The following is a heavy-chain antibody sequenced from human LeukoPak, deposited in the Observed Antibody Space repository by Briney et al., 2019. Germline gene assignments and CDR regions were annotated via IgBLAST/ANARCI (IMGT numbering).Heavy chain of an antibody. D-gene: IGHD6-13*01. CDR3: ARLGAAPGPPHYFYYGMDV. Sequence: SETLSLTCSVSGGSISSRSYYWGWVRQPPGKGLEWIGSTYYTGSTYYNPSLRRRVSISGDTSKNQVSLKVNSVTAADTAVYYCARLGAAPGPPHYFYYGMDVWGQGTTVTVS. J-gene: IGHJ6*02. V-gene: IGHV4-39*01. CDR1: GGSISSRSYY. CDR2: TYYTGST.